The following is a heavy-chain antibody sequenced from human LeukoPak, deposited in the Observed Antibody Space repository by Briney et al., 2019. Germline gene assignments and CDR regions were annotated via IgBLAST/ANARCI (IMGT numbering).Heavy chain of an antibody. J-gene: IGHJ4*02. D-gene: IGHD6-19*01. CDR3: ARGTYISGWQIDY. CDR1: GFTFSSYG. CDR2: ISYDGSNK. Sequence: PGRSLRLSCAASGFTFSSYGMHWVRQAPGKGLEWVAVISYDGSNKYYADSVKGRFTISRDNSKNTLYLQMNSLRAEDTAVYYCARGTYISGWQIDYWGQGTLVTVSS. V-gene: IGHV3-30*03.